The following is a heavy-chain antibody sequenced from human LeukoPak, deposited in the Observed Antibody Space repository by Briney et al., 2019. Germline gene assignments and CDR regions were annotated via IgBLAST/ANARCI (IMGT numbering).Heavy chain of an antibody. D-gene: IGHD2-15*01. J-gene: IGHJ3*02. CDR2: IRTSTGSP. CDR3: ARDLDSAAFDI. Sequence: ASVKVSCKASGYTFTSYAINWVRQAPGQGLEYMGWIRTSTGSPTYAQGFTGRFVFSLDTSVNTAYLQISSLKAEDTAVYYCARDLDSAAFDIWGQGTMVTLSS. CDR1: GYTFTSYA. V-gene: IGHV7-4-1*02.